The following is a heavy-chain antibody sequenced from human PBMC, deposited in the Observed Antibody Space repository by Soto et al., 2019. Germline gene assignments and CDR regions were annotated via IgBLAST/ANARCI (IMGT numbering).Heavy chain of an antibody. CDR2: IHYTGSI. V-gene: IGHV4-30-4*08. CDR3: AREDDGGDRDYYGLDV. Sequence: QVQLQQSGPGLVEPSQTLSLTCAVSGGSISSEYFHWTWIRQSPGKGLEWIGYIHYTGSIMYNPSLKSRLPMAVDTTKTQFSLQLNSVTAADTAVYFCAREDDGGDRDYYGLDVWCQGTTVTVSS. J-gene: IGHJ6*02. CDR1: GGSISSEYFH. D-gene: IGHD2-21*02.